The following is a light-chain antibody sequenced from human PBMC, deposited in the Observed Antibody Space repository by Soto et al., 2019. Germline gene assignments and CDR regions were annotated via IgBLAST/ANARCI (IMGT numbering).Light chain of an antibody. CDR1: QSVLYNSNNKNY. CDR3: QQYYNAPLT. CDR2: WAS. J-gene: IGKJ4*01. V-gene: IGKV4-1*01. Sequence: DIVMTQSPDSLAVSLGERATINCKSSQSVLYNSNNKNYLAWYQQQPGRPPKLLIYWASTRESGVPDRFSGSGSGTDFTLTISSLQAEDVAVYYCQQYYNAPLTFGGGTKVEIK.